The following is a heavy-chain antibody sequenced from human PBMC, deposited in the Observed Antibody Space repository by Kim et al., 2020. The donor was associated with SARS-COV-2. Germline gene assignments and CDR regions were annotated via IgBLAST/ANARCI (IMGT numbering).Heavy chain of an antibody. CDR2: IIPIFGTA. CDR3: ARDGGTAMVTVYFDY. V-gene: IGHV1-69*13. J-gene: IGHJ4*02. D-gene: IGHD5-18*01. Sequence: SVKVSCKASGGTFSSYAISWVRQAPGQGLEWMGGIIPIFGTANYAQKFQGRVTITADESTSTAYMELSSLRSEDTAVYYCARDGGTAMVTVYFDYWGQGTLVTVSS. CDR1: GGTFSSYA.